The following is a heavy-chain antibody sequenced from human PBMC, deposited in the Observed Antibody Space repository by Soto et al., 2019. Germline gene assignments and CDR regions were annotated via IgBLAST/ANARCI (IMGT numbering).Heavy chain of an antibody. D-gene: IGHD3-10*01. CDR2: ISANSGDT. J-gene: IGHJ6*03. Sequence: QVQLVQSGAEVKKPGASVKVSCKASGYSFTSHGISWVRQAPGQGLEWMGWISANSGDTNYAQKLQGRVTVTTDTSTSTAYLELRSLRSEDTAVYYCARMVRGSNIDYCLYIDVWGKGTPVTVSS. CDR1: GYSFTSHG. V-gene: IGHV1-18*01. CDR3: ARMVRGSNIDYCLYIDV.